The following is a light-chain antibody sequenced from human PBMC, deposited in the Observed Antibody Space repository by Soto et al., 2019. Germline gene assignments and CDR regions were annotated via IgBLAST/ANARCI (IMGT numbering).Light chain of an antibody. CDR2: RAS. J-gene: IGKJ1*01. V-gene: IGKV1-5*03. CDR1: QTISIW. Sequence: DIQMTQSPSTLSASGGDRVTITCRASQTISIWVAWYQQKPGTAPNLLIYRASTLQGGVPSRFSGSGSGTDFTLSISSLQPDDFATYYCQQYSSYYPTFGQGTKVDIK. CDR3: QQYSSYYPT.